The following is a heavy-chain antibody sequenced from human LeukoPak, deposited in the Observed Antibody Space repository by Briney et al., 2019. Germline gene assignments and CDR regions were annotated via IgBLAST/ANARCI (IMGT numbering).Heavy chain of an antibody. D-gene: IGHD6-6*01. CDR2: ISYDGSNK. V-gene: IGHV3-30*18. CDR3: AKLGSRDAFDI. Sequence: GSLRLSCAASGFTFSNYGMHWVRQAPGKGLEWVAVISYDGSNKYYADSVKGRFTISRDNSKNTLYLQMNSLRAVDTAVYYCAKLGSRDAFDIWGQGTMVTVSS. J-gene: IGHJ3*02. CDR1: GFTFSNYG.